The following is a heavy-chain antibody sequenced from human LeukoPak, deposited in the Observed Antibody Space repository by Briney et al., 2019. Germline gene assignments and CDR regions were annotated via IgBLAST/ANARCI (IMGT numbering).Heavy chain of an antibody. CDR1: GFTFSSYS. V-gene: IGHV3-21*04. J-gene: IGHJ4*02. CDR3: ARDGGGQQLVRPAHFDY. D-gene: IGHD6-13*01. CDR2: VSTGSNYI. Sequence: GGSLRLSCTASGFTFSSYSLNWVRQAPGKGLEWVSSVSTGSNYIYYADSVKGRFTISRDNDKNSLYLQMNSLRVEDTAVYYCARDGGGQQLVRPAHFDYWGQGTLVTVSS.